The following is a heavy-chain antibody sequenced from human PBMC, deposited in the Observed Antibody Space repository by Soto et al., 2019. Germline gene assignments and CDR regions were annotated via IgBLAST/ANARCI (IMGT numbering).Heavy chain of an antibody. D-gene: IGHD2-15*01. V-gene: IGHV1-3*01. J-gene: IGHJ6*02. CDR1: GYTFTSYA. CDR2: INAGNGNT. Sequence: QVQLVQSGAEVKKPGASVKVSCKASGYTFTSYAMHWVRQAPGQRLEWMGWINAGNGNTKYSQKFQGSVTITRDTSASTAYMELSSLRSEDTAVYYCASEYCSGRSCPLYNGMDVWGQGTTVTVSS. CDR3: ASEYCSGRSCPLYNGMDV.